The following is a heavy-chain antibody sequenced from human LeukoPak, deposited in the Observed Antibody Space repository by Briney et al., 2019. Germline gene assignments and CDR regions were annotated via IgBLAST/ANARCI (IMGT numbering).Heavy chain of an antibody. CDR1: GGSINGYY. Sequence: SETLSLTCTVSGGSINGYYWSWIRQPPGKGLEWIGYVYNSDYTQYNPSLKGRVSISFDTSKSQFSLRLTSVTAADTAVYFGARNFGSSYSYLFDHRGQGSLVT. J-gene: IGHJ4*02. D-gene: IGHD2-15*01. V-gene: IGHV4-4*08. CDR3: ARNFGSSYSYLFDH. CDR2: VYNSDYT.